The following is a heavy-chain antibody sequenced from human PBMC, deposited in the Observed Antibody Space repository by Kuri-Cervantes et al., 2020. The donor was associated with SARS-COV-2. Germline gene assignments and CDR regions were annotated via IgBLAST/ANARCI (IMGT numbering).Heavy chain of an antibody. CDR1: GFTFSSYS. D-gene: IGHD2/OR15-2a*01. V-gene: IGHV4-59*08. J-gene: IGHJ5*02. CDR2: IYYSGST. CDR3: ARHPWDCDTRTCDRVWFNP. Sequence: GSLRLSCAASGFTFSSYSMNWVRQAPGKGLEWIGYIYYSGSTNYNPSLKSRVTISVDTSNSQFSLRLRSVTAADTAVYYCARHPWDCDTRTCDRVWFNPWGQGTLVTVSS.